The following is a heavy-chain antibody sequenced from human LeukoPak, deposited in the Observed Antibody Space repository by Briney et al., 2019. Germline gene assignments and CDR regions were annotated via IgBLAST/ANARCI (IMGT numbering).Heavy chain of an antibody. Sequence: SETLSLTCTVSGYSISSGYYWGWIRQPPGKGLEWIGSIYHSGSTYYNPSLKSRVTISVDTSKNQFSLKLSSVTAADTAVYYCARGGYCSSTSCYRAPFLDVWGKGTTVTVSS. CDR1: GYSISSGYY. CDR2: IYHSGST. D-gene: IGHD2-2*02. CDR3: ARGGYCSSTSCYRAPFLDV. V-gene: IGHV4-38-2*02. J-gene: IGHJ6*04.